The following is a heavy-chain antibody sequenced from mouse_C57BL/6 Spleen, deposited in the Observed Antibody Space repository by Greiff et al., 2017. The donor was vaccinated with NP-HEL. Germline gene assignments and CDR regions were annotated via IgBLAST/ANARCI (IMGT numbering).Heavy chain of an antibody. D-gene: IGHD2-3*01. CDR3: ARPSYDCYSWFAY. V-gene: IGHV5-15*01. Sequence: DVMLVESGGGLVQPGGSLKLSCAASGFTFSDYGMAWVRQAPRKGPEWVAFISNLAYSIYYADTVTGRFTISRENAKNTLYLEMSSLRSEDTAMYYCARPSYDCYSWFAYWGQGTLVTVSA. CDR2: ISNLAYSI. CDR1: GFTFSDYG. J-gene: IGHJ3*01.